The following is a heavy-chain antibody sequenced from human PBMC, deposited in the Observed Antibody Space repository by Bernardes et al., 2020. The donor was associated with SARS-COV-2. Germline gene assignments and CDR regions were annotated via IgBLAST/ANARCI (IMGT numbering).Heavy chain of an antibody. J-gene: IGHJ4*02. CDR1: GFTFTKYD. V-gene: IGHV3-23*01. Sequence: GGSLRLSCAACGFTFTKYDRSWVREAPGKGLEWVSGISGSGNTTYYADSVKGRFTISRGNSKNTLFLQMDSLGAEDTAVYYCAKDDDRPRFGAPGFDSWGQGTLVTGSS. CDR3: AKDDDRPRFGAPGFDS. D-gene: IGHD3-3*01. CDR2: ISGSGNTT.